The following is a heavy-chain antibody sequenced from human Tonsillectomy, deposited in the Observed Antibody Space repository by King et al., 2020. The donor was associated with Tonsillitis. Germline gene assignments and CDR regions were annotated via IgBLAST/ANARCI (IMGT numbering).Heavy chain of an antibody. V-gene: IGHV2-70*04. J-gene: IGHJ4*02. D-gene: IGHD1-14*01. CDR3: ARNHFIISGHLRNHLDY. CDR2: IDWDDDK. Sequence: TLKESGPAVVKPTQTLTLTCTFSGFSLDTSGMRVSWIRQPPGKALEWLARIDWDDDKYYSTSLKTRLTVSKDTSKNQVVLTMTNMDPVDTATYFCARNHFIISGHLRNHLDYWGQGTLVTVSS. CDR1: GFSLDTSGMR.